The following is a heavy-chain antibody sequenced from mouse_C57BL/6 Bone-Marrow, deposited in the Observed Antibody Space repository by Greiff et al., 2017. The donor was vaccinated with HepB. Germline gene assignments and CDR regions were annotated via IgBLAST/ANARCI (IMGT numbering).Heavy chain of an antibody. J-gene: IGHJ3*01. CDR2: IDPETGGT. CDR3: TKLGQAWFAY. Sequence: VKLVESGAELVRPGASVTLSCKASGYTFTDYEMHWVKQTPVHGLEWIGAIDPETGGTAYNQKFKGKAILTADKSSSTAYMELRSLTSEDSAVYYCTKLGQAWFAYWGQGTLVTVSA. CDR1: GYTFTDYE. D-gene: IGHD4-1*01. V-gene: IGHV1-15*01.